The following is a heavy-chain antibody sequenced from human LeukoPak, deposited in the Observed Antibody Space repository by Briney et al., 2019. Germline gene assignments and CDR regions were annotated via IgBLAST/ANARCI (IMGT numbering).Heavy chain of an antibody. V-gene: IGHV4-59*08. Sequence: SETLSLTCTVSGGSISNYYWTWIRHPPGKGLEWIGYIYYSGSTNYNSGRTNYNPSLKSRVTISVHTSKSQFSLKLISVTAADTPGYHCAITNVEIRPGENWIDPWGQGTLVTVSS. J-gene: IGHJ5*02. CDR3: AITNVEIRPGENWIDP. CDR1: GGSISNYY. CDR2: IYYSGSTNYNSGRT. D-gene: IGHD5-24*01.